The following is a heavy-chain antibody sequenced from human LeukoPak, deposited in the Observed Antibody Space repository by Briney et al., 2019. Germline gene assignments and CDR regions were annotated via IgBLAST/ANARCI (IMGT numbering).Heavy chain of an antibody. J-gene: IGHJ6*02. CDR1: GYSFTTYW. CDR3: ARQGLLWFGEFQYGMDV. D-gene: IGHD3-10*01. CDR2: IDPSDSYT. V-gene: IGHV5-10-1*01. Sequence: TGESLKISCKGSGYSFTTYWISWVRQMPGKGLEWMGRIDPSDSYTNYSPSFQGHVTISADKSFSTAYLQWTSLKASDTAMYYCARQGLLWFGEFQYGMDVWGQGTTVTVSS.